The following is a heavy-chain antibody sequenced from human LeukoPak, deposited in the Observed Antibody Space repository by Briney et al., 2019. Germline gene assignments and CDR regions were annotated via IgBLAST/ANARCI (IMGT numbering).Heavy chain of an antibody. Sequence: SQTLSLTCAVSGGSITSGVYYWSCIRQPPGKGLEWIGYIHHSGSAYYNPSLKSRVTISVDTSKNHFSLTLTSVTAADTAVYYCARGPAREWPNWFDPWGQGTLVTVSP. CDR1: GGSITSGVYY. CDR3: ARGPAREWPNWFDP. CDR2: IHHSGSA. V-gene: IGHV4-30-2*01. D-gene: IGHD3-3*01. J-gene: IGHJ5*02.